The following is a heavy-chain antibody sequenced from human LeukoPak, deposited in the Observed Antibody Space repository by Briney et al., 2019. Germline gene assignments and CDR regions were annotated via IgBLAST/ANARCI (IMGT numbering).Heavy chain of an antibody. Sequence: GGSLRLSCAASGFTFSSYGMSWVRQAPGKGLEWVGRIKSKTDGGTTDYAAPVKGRFTISRDDSKNTLYLQMNSLKTEDTAVYYCTADFIGYYYMDVWGKGTTVTISS. V-gene: IGHV3-15*01. J-gene: IGHJ6*03. CDR2: IKSKTDGGTT. CDR3: TADFIGYYYMDV. CDR1: GFTFSSYG.